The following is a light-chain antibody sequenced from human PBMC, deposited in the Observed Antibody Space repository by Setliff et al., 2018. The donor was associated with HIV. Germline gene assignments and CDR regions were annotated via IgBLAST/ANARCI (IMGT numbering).Light chain of an antibody. CDR2: DVI. V-gene: IGLV2-14*03. CDR3: SSYTTSSTLYV. CDR1: SSDVGGYYS. J-gene: IGLJ1*01. Sequence: QSALTQPASVSGSPGQSITISCTGISSDVGGYYSVSWYQQHPGKAPKLMIYDVINRPSGVSNRFSGSRSGNTASLTISGLQVEGEADYYCSSYTTSSTLYVFGPGTKGTVL.